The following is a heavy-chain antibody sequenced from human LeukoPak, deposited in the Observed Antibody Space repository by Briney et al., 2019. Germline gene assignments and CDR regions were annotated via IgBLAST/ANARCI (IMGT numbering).Heavy chain of an antibody. Sequence: SETLSLTCAVYGGSFSGHYWSWIRQPPGKGLEWIGEINHSGSTNYNPSLKSRVTISVDTSKNQFSLKLSSVTAADTAVYYCARSYSDYDFWSSYRNYYYYMDVWGKGTTVTVSS. V-gene: IGHV4-34*01. CDR1: GGSFSGHY. CDR2: INHSGST. D-gene: IGHD3-3*01. CDR3: ARSYSDYDFWSSYRNYYYYMDV. J-gene: IGHJ6*03.